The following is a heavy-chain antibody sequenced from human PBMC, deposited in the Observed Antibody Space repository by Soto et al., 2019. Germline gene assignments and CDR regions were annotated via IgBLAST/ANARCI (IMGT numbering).Heavy chain of an antibody. Sequence: QVQLQQWGAGLFKPSETLSLTCAVYGGSISGHYWNWIRQPPGKGLEWMGEINHSGRTNYNPSLKSRVTISVDTSKNQFSLNLGSVTAADTAVYYCARGNIAAALVYWGQGTLVTVSS. CDR3: ARGNIAAALVY. CDR2: INHSGRT. D-gene: IGHD6-13*01. CDR1: GGSISGHY. V-gene: IGHV4-34*01. J-gene: IGHJ4*02.